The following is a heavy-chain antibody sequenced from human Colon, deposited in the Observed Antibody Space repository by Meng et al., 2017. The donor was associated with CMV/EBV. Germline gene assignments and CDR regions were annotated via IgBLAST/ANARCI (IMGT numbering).Heavy chain of an antibody. CDR3: ARVALRYFDL. J-gene: IGHJ2*01. V-gene: IGHV4-61*02. CDR1: GGSISSGTYY. CDR2: IYTSGRT. Sequence: QVQVQESGPGLAKPSQTLSLTCTASGGSISSGTYYWSWIRQPAGKGLEWIGRIYTSGRTNYNPSLKSRVSMSIDTSKNQFSLKLSSVTAADTAVYYCARVALRYFDLWGRGTLVTVSS.